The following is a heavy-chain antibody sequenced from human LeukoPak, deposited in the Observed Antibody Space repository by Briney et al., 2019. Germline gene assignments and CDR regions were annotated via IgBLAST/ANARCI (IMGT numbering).Heavy chain of an antibody. J-gene: IGHJ6*02. Sequence: XSLRXXXTAXXXTFSXYWMSWVRQAPGKGLEWVANIKQDGSEKDYVDSVKGRFTISRDNAKNSLYLQMNNLRAEDTAVYYCARYCGGDCYGMDVWGQGTTVTVSS. V-gene: IGHV3-7*01. CDR1: XXTFSXYW. D-gene: IGHD2-21*01. CDR2: IKQDGSEK. CDR3: ARYCGGDCYGMDV.